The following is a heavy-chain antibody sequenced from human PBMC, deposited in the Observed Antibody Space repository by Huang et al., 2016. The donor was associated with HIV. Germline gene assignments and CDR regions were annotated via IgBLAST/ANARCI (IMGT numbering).Heavy chain of an antibody. V-gene: IGHV4-34*01. CDR3: ATSRSGSGWFLDI. CDR2: GNHGGST. Sequence: QVQLYQWGAGPLRPSETLSLTCGVSGGSLHGYYWNWLRQSPGRGLKWIGEGNHGGSTKYNPSLNDRVTISVETSKIQFDLNLTSVTATDTADYYCATSRSGSGWFLDIWGRGTLVSVS. D-gene: IGHD6-19*01. J-gene: IGHJ2*01. CDR1: GGSLHGYY.